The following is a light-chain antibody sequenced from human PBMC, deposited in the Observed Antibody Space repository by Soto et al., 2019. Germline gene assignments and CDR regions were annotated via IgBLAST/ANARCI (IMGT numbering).Light chain of an antibody. V-gene: IGLV2-14*01. CDR1: SSDVGGHSS. CDR3: SSYTDFRTVV. J-gene: IGLJ2*01. Sequence: QSVLTQPASVSGSPGQSITISCTGSSSDVGGHSSVSWYQQYPGKAPKLMIYDVKNRPSGVSNRFSGSKSGNTASLTISGLQAEDEADYYCSSYTDFRTVVFGGGTKLTVL. CDR2: DVK.